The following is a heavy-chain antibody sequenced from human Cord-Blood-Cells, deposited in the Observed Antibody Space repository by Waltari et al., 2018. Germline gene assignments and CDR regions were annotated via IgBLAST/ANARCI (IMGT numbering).Heavy chain of an antibody. CDR1: GFTFDDYA. V-gene: IGHV3-9*01. CDR3: AKVYSSSDDAFDI. Sequence: EVQLVESGGGLVQLGRSLRLSCAASGFTFDDYAMHWVRQAPGKGREWVSGISWNGRSIGYADSVKGRLTFSRGNTKTSLYRQMNRLRAEETALYYCAKVYSSSDDAFDIWRQGTMVIVSS. J-gene: IGHJ3*02. D-gene: IGHD6-6*01. CDR2: ISWNGRSI.